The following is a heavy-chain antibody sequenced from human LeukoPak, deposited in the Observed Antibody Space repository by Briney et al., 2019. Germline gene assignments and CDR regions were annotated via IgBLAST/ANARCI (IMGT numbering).Heavy chain of an antibody. V-gene: IGHV3-21*01. CDR1: GFTFKSYA. CDR2: ISGDSTDI. Sequence: GGSLRLSCASTGFTFKSYAMIWVRESPGKELEWVSSISGDSTDIYYADSLMGRSTISRDNAKNSLYLQINSLRAEDTAIYYCARRGYSDSSGYDYWGQGTLVTVSS. J-gene: IGHJ4*02. D-gene: IGHD3-22*01. CDR3: ARRGYSDSSGYDY.